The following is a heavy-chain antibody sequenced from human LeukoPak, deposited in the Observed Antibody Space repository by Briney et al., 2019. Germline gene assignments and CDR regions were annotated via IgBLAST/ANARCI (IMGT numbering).Heavy chain of an antibody. D-gene: IGHD6-13*01. J-gene: IGHJ4*02. Sequence: GGSLRLSCAASGFTFSSYWRSWVRQAPGKGLEWLANIKQDGSEKYYVDSVKGRFTISRDNAQNSLYLQMNSLRAEDTAVYYCARVSSSWYAADYWGQGSLVTVSS. CDR2: IKQDGSEK. V-gene: IGHV3-7*01. CDR3: ARVSSSWYAADY. CDR1: GFTFSSYW.